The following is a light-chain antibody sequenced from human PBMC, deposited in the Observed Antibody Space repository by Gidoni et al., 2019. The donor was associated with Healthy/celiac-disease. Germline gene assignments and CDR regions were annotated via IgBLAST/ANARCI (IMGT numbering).Light chain of an antibody. CDR1: QSVSSSY. CDR2: GAS. CDR3: QQYGSSRWT. V-gene: IGKV3-20*01. J-gene: IGKJ1*01. Sequence: EIELTKSPGTLSLSPGERATLSCRASQSVSSSYLAWYQKTPGQAPRLLIYGASSRATGIPDRFSGSGSGTDFTLTISRLEPEYFAVYYCQQYGSSRWTFXXXTKVEIK.